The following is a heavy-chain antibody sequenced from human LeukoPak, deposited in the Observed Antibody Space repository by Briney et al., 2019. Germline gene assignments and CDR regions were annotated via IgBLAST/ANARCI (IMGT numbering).Heavy chain of an antibody. CDR2: IYHSGST. CDR1: GGSISSSNW. V-gene: IGHV4-4*02. D-gene: IGHD3-9*01. J-gene: IGHJ6*03. Sequence: SGTLSLTCAVSGGSISSSNWWSWVRQPPGKGLEWIGEIYHSGSTNYNPSLKSRVTISVDKSKNQFSLKLSTVTAADTAVYYCARGVRYFDWLPMYYYMDVWGKGTTVTVSS. CDR3: ARGVRYFDWLPMYYYMDV.